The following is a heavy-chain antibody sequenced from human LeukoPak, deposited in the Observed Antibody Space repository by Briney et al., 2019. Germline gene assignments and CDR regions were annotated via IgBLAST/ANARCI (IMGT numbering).Heavy chain of an antibody. V-gene: IGHV3-23*01. J-gene: IGHJ4*02. Sequence: GSLRLSCAASGFTFSSYAMSWVRQAPGKGLGWVSAISGSGGSTYYADSVKGRFTISRDNSKNTLYLRMNSLRAEDTALYYCASGSSGYSFFDYWGQGTLVTVSS. CDR1: GFTFSSYA. CDR2: ISGSGGST. CDR3: ASGSSGYSFFDY. D-gene: IGHD3-22*01.